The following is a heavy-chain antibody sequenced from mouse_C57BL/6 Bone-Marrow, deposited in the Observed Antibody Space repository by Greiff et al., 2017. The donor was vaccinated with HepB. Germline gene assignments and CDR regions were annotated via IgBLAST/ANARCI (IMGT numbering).Heavy chain of an antibody. J-gene: IGHJ1*03. CDR3: ARDHYYYGSSYDDWYFDV. D-gene: IGHD1-1*01. CDR2: SRNKANDYTT. Sequence: EVNVVESGGGLVQSGRSLRLSCATSGFTFSDFYMEWVRQAPGKGLEWIAASRNKANDYTTEYSASVKGRFIVSRDTSQSILYLQMNALRAEDTAIYYCARDHYYYGSSYDDWYFDVWGTGTTVTVSS. CDR1: GFTFSDFY. V-gene: IGHV7-1*01.